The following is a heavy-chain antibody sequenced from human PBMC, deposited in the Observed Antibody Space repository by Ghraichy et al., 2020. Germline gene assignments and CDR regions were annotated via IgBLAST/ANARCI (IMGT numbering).Heavy chain of an antibody. CDR2: INHSGST. Sequence: SETLSLTCAVYGGSFSGYYWSRIRQPPGKGLEWIGEINHSGSTNYNPSLKSRVTISVDTSKNQFSLKLSSVTAADTAVYYCARGRRYSYRINWFDPWGQGTLVTVSS. CDR1: GGSFSGYY. D-gene: IGHD5-18*01. V-gene: IGHV4-34*01. CDR3: ARGRRYSYRINWFDP. J-gene: IGHJ5*02.